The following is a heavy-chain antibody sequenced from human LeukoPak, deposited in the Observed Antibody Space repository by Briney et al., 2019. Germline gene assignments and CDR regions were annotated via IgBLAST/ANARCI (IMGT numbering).Heavy chain of an antibody. CDR2: IYYSGST. D-gene: IGHD2-2*01. CDR3: ARDPRYCSSTSCYAFDI. J-gene: IGHJ3*02. V-gene: IGHV4-31*03. CDR1: GGSISSGGYY. Sequence: TLSLTCTVSGGSISSGGYYWSWIRQHPGKGLEWIGYIYYSGSTYYNPSLKSRVTISVDTSKNQFSLKLSSVTAADTAVYYCARDPRYCSSTSCYAFDIWGQGTMVTVSS.